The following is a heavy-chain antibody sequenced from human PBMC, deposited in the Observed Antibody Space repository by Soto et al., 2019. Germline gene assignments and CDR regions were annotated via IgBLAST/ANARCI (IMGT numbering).Heavy chain of an antibody. D-gene: IGHD1-1*01. CDR2: IYAAGST. J-gene: IGHJ4*02. CDR1: GLTVSSNY. CDR3: ARGSYDSVFDS. Sequence: EVQLMESGGGLVQPGGSLRLSCAASGLTVSSNYMSWVRQAPGKGLEWVSVIYAAGSTYYADSVKGRFTISRDESRNTLYLQLNSLRAEDTAVYYYARGSYDSVFDSWGQGTLVSVTS. V-gene: IGHV3-66*01.